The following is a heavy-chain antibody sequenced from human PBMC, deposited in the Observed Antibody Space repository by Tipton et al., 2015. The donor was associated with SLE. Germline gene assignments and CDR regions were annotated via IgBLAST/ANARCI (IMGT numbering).Heavy chain of an antibody. J-gene: IGHJ4*02. V-gene: IGHV3-20*04. CDR1: GFTFDDYG. Sequence: GSLRLSCAASGFTFDDYGMSWVRQAPGKGLEWVSGISWNGGSTDYADSVKGRFTISRDNAKNSLYLQMNSLRAEDTALYYCARATVTTSPFDYWGQGTLVTVSS. CDR3: ARATVTTSPFDY. D-gene: IGHD4-17*01. CDR2: ISWNGGST.